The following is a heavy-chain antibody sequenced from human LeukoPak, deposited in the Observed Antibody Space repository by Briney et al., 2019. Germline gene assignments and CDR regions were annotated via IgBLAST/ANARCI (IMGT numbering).Heavy chain of an antibody. Sequence: GGSLRLSCAASGFTFSTYAMAWVRHAPGKGLEWVSSISTSGDSTYHGDSVKGRFTISRDNSKNTLYLQMNSLRADDTAVYYCAKKTQGYYPLDYWGQGTLVTVSS. CDR1: GFTFSTYA. CDR2: ISTSGDST. CDR3: AKKTQGYYPLDY. J-gene: IGHJ4*02. V-gene: IGHV3-23*01. D-gene: IGHD3-10*01.